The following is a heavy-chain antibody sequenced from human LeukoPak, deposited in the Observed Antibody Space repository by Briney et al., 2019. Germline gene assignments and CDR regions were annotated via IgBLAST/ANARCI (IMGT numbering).Heavy chain of an antibody. CDR2: LSKSGNT. V-gene: IGHV4-59*01. CDR1: GGSISSYY. Sequence: SETLSLTCTVSGGSISSYYWSWIRLPPGEGLEWIGYLSKSGNTNYSPSLKSRVTIFGDTSKNQFFLKLSSVTDADTDVYYCTRAPYVNSFYAFDIWGQGTLVTVSS. CDR3: TRAPYVNSFYAFDI. D-gene: IGHD5-18*01. J-gene: IGHJ3*02.